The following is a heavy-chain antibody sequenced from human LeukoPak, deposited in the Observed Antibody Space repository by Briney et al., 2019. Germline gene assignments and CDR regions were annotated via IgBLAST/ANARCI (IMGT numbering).Heavy chain of an antibody. CDR2: ISSSSSYI. D-gene: IGHD1-26*01. V-gene: IGHV3-21*01. J-gene: IGHJ4*02. CDR1: GFTFSSYS. Sequence: PGGSLRLSCAASGFTFSSYSMNWVRQAPGKGLEWVSSISSSSSYIYYADSVKGRFTISRDNAKNSLYLQMNSLRAEDTAVYYCARQSYSSGSYYFDYWGQGNLATVSS. CDR3: ARQSYSSGSYYFDY.